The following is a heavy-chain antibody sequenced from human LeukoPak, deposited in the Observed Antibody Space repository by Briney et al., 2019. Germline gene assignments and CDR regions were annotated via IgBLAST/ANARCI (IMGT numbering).Heavy chain of an antibody. Sequence: PGGPLNLPCEAPGFTFSNYGMHWVRQAPGKGLEWVAAIWYDGSNKYYGDSVKGRFTISRDNSKNTLYLQMNSLRAEDTAAYYCARARYGDPHFDFWGQGTLVTVSS. CDR3: ARARYGDPHFDF. D-gene: IGHD4-17*01. V-gene: IGHV3-33*01. CDR2: IWYDGSNK. CDR1: GFTFSNYG. J-gene: IGHJ4*02.